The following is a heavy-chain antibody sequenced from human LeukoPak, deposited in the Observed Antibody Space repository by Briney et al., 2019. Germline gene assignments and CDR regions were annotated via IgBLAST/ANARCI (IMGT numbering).Heavy chain of an antibody. D-gene: IGHD3-9*01. Sequence: PSETLSLTCTVSGGSISSGGYYWSWIRQHPGKGLEWIGYIYYSGGTYYNPSLKSRVAISVDTSKNQFSLKLSSVTAADTAVYYCASLLRYFDWLPPYYYGMDVWGQGTTVTVSS. CDR3: ASLLRYFDWLPPYYYGMDV. CDR2: IYYSGGT. J-gene: IGHJ6*02. CDR1: GGSISSGGYY. V-gene: IGHV4-31*03.